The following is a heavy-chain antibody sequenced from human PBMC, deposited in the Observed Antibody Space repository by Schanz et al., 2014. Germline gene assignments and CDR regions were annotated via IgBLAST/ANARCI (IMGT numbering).Heavy chain of an antibody. CDR1: GFTFSSYA. V-gene: IGHV3-23*04. Sequence: EVQLVESGGGLVQPGGSLRLSCAASGFTFSSYAMSWVRQAPGKGLEWVSSFNDGGVNKYYADSVKGRFTISSDNSKSTLYLQMNSLRAEDTAVYYCAKGRFGELSAFDIWGQGTMVTVSS. CDR3: AKGRFGELSAFDI. D-gene: IGHD3-10*01. CDR2: FNDGGVNK. J-gene: IGHJ3*02.